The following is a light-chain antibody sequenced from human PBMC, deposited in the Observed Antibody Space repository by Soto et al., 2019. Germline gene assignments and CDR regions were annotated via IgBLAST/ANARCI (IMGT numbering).Light chain of an antibody. J-gene: IGLJ1*01. Sequence: QSALTQPASVSGSLGQSITISCTGTSSDVGAYNYVSWYQQQPGKAPKLMISEVSNRPSGVSNRFSGSKSGNTASLIISGLQAEDEADYYCCSFTSITTYVFGTGTMVTVL. CDR1: SSDVGAYNY. CDR2: EVS. V-gene: IGLV2-14*01. CDR3: CSFTSITTYV.